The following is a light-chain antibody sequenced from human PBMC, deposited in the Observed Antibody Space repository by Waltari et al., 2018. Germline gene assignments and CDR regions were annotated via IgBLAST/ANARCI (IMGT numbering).Light chain of an antibody. V-gene: IGLV2-14*01. J-gene: IGLJ2*01. Sequence: QSAPTQPPSVSGSPGQSVTISCTGTSSNIGAYNYVSWYQQQPGKAPKLMIYGVSNRPSGVSDRFSGSKSGNTASLTISGLQAEDEADYYCCSYTTSTTWVFGGGTRLTVL. CDR1: SSNIGAYNY. CDR2: GVS. CDR3: CSYTTSTTWV.